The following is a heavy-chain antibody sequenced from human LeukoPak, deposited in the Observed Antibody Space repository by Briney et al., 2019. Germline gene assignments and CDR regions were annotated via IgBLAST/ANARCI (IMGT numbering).Heavy chain of an antibody. CDR3: AKDFPYSSSWYCFEY. D-gene: IGHD6-13*01. Sequence: QSGGSLRLSCAASGFTFSSYAMSWVRQAPGKGLEWVSAISGSGGSTYYADSVKGRFTISRDNSKNTLYLQMNSLRAEDTAVYYCAKDFPYSSSWYCFEYWGQGTLVTVPS. J-gene: IGHJ4*02. CDR2: ISGSGGST. CDR1: GFTFSSYA. V-gene: IGHV3-23*01.